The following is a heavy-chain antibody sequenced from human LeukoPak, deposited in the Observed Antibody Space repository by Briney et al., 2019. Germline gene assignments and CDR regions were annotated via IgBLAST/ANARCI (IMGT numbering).Heavy chain of an antibody. CDR1: GGSITSYY. CDR2: ISYSGST. CDR3: ARETRLHSGSYSNDAFDI. D-gene: IGHD1-26*01. V-gene: IGHV4-59*01. Sequence: SETLSLTCTVSGGSITSYYWSWIRQPPGKGLEWIGYISYSGSTDYNPSLKSRVTISLDTSKNQFSLRLSSVTAADTAVYYCARETRLHSGSYSNDAFDIWGQGTMVTVSS. J-gene: IGHJ3*02.